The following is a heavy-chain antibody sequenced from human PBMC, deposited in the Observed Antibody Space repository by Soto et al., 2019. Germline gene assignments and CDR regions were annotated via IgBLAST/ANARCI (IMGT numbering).Heavy chain of an antibody. CDR3: ARKRAAAGQNVAFDI. Sequence: QVQLVQSGAEVKKPGASVKVSCKASGYTFTSYDINWVRQATGQGLEWMGWMNPNSGNTGYAQKFQGRVTMTRNTSISTAYMEPSSLRSEDTAVYYCARKRAAAGQNVAFDIWGQGTMVTVSS. CDR1: GYTFTSYD. V-gene: IGHV1-8*01. D-gene: IGHD6-13*01. J-gene: IGHJ3*02. CDR2: MNPNSGNT.